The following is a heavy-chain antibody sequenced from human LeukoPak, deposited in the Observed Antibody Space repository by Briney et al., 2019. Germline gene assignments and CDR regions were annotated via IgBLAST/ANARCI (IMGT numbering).Heavy chain of an antibody. Sequence: ASVKVSCKASGYTFTSYDINWVRQATGQGLEWMGWMNPNSGNTGYAQKFQGRVTITRNTSISTAYMELSSPRSEDTAVYYCARSYYYDSSGYYYGNWFDPWGQGTLVTVSS. J-gene: IGHJ5*02. CDR1: GYTFTSYD. CDR2: MNPNSGNT. CDR3: ARSYYYDSSGYYYGNWFDP. D-gene: IGHD3-22*01. V-gene: IGHV1-8*03.